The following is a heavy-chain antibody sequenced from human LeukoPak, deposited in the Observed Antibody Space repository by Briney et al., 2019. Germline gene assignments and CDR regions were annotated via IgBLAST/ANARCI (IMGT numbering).Heavy chain of an antibody. CDR1: GGTFSSYA. CDR2: IIPILGIA. V-gene: IGHV1-69*04. D-gene: IGHD3-3*01. Sequence: SVKVSCKASGGTFSSYAISWVRQAPGQGLEWMGRIIPILGIANYAQKFQGRVTITAGKSTSTAYMELSSLRSEDTAVYYCASDFWSGPTHRPFDPWGQGTLVTVSS. J-gene: IGHJ5*02. CDR3: ASDFWSGPTHRPFDP.